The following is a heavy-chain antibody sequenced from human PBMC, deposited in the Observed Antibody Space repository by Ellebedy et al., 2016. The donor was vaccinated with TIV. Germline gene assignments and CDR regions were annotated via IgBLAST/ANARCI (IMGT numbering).Heavy chain of an antibody. CDR1: GGPFSSYA. V-gene: IGHV1-69*04. CDR2: IIPILDIA. D-gene: IGHD3-16*01. CDR3: ARSHFGGSYGMDV. J-gene: IGHJ6*02. Sequence: AASVKVSCKASGGPFSSYAISWVRQAPGQGLEWMGRIIPILDIANYVQKFQGRVTITADKSTSTAYMELSSLRSEDTAVYFCARSHFGGSYGMDVWGQGTTVTVSS.